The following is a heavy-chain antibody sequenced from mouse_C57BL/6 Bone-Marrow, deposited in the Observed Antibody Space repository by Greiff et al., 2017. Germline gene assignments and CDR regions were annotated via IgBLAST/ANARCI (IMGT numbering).Heavy chain of an antibody. J-gene: IGHJ2*01. Sequence: QVQLQQPGAELVMPGASVKLSCKASGYTFTSYWMHWVKQRPGQGLEWIGEIDPSDSYTNYNQKFKGKSTLTVDKSSSTAYMQLSSLTSEDSAVYYFAREVYYGYFFDYWGQGTTLTVSS. CDR2: IDPSDSYT. V-gene: IGHV1-69*01. CDR1: GYTFTSYW. CDR3: AREVYYGYFFDY. D-gene: IGHD2-2*01.